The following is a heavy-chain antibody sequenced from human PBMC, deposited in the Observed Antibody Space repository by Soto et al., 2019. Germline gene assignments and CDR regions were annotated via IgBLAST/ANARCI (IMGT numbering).Heavy chain of an antibody. V-gene: IGHV4-30-4*01. Sequence: QVQLQESGPGLVKPSQTLSLTCTVPGGSISSGDYYWTWIRQPPGKGLEWIGYIYYSGSTNYNPSLARRVTISVDTSKHQFSLNLSSVTAADTAVYYCARIVESGYTIDFDLWGRGTLVTVSS. CDR3: ARIVESGYTIDFDL. CDR2: IYYSGST. D-gene: IGHD3-16*02. CDR1: GGSISSGDYY. J-gene: IGHJ2*01.